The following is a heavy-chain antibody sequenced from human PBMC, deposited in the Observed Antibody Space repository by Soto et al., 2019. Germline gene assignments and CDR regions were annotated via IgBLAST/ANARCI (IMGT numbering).Heavy chain of an antibody. CDR2: IYYSGST. V-gene: IGHV4-59*01. CDR3: ARVTSSSTYDY. CDR1: GGSISSYY. D-gene: IGHD6-6*01. Sequence: SETLSLTCTVSGGSISSYYWSWIRQPPGKGLEWIGYIYYSGSTNYNPSLKSRVTISVDTSKNQFSLKLSSVTAADTAVYYCARVTSSSTYDYWGQGTLVTVSS. J-gene: IGHJ4*02.